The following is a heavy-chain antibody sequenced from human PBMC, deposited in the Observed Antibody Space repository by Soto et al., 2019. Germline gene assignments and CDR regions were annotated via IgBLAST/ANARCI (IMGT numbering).Heavy chain of an antibody. J-gene: IGHJ5*02. V-gene: IGHV4-31*03. CDR2: IYYCGST. CDR3: ARVRRHGFDP. Sequence: SQPHSLTHTVSHGSISGGGDYWSWIRQHPAKGPELSRYIYYCGSTYYNPSLKSRVTISVDTSKNQFLLKLSSVTAADTAVYYCARVRRHGFDPWGQGTLVTVSS. CDR1: HGSISGGGDY.